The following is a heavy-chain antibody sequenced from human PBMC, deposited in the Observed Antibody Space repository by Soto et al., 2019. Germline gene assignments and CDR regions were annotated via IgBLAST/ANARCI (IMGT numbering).Heavy chain of an antibody. CDR1: GGTFSSYA. J-gene: IGHJ4*02. Sequence: QVQLVQSGAEVKKPGSSVKVSCKASGGTFSSYAISWVRQAPGQGLEWMGGIIPIFGTANYAQKFQGRVTITADESTSTAYMELSSLRSEDTAVYYCARDWYQAPSSTNWYVDYWGQGTLVTVSP. CDR2: IIPIFGTA. V-gene: IGHV1-69*12. D-gene: IGHD2-2*01. CDR3: ARDWYQAPSSTNWYVDY.